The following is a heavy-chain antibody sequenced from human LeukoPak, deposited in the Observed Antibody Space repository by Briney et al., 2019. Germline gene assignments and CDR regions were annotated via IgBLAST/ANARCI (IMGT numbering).Heavy chain of an antibody. V-gene: IGHV3-7*01. CDR3: ARDNRGRSYGDY. D-gene: IGHD3-16*01. CDR1: GFTFSSYW. J-gene: IGHJ6*04. CDR2: IKRDATER. Sequence: PGGSLRLSCAASGFTFSSYWMKWVRQAPGKGLEWVANIKRDATERYYLDSVKGRFTISRDNDKNSLYLQMNSLRAEDTAVYYCARDNRGRSYGDYWGKGTTVTVSS.